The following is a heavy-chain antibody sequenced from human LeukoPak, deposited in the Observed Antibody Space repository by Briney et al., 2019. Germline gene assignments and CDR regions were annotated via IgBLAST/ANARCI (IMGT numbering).Heavy chain of an antibody. CDR3: ARLYAPALYFTNWYPAY. V-gene: IGHV3-23*01. D-gene: IGHD1-1*01. J-gene: IGHJ4*02. CDR2: LSDSGTST. CDR1: GFTFSSYA. Sequence: PGGSLRLSCAASGFTFSSYAMSWVRQAPGKGLEWVSVLSDSGTSTYYADSVKGRFTISRDNSKNTLYLQMNSLRAGDTAIYYCARLYAPALYFTNWYPAYWGQGTLVTVSS.